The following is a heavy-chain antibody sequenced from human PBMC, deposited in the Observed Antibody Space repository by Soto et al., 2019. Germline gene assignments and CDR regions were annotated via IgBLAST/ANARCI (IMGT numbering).Heavy chain of an antibody. Sequence: SETLYLTCTVSCSSINFYYWRWFRQPPGKGLEWIGYIYYSGNTYYNPSLKSRVTMSVDTSRNQLLLQLNSVTAADTAVYYCARESAGSGKNNWFDPWGQG. CDR3: ARESAGSGKNNWFDP. CDR1: CSSINFYY. CDR2: IYYSGNT. D-gene: IGHD3-10*01. V-gene: IGHV4-59*01. J-gene: IGHJ5*02.